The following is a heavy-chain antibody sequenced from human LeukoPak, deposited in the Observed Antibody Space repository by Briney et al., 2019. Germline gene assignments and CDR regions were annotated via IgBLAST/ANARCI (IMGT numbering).Heavy chain of an antibody. V-gene: IGHV1-18*01. J-gene: IGHJ5*02. CDR1: GYTFTSYG. Sequence: ASVKVSCKASGYTFTSYGISWVRQAPGQGLEWMGWISAYNGNTNYAQKLQGRVTMTTDTSTSTAYMELRSLRSDDTAVYYCARGRWTGHCSSTNCYSGLDPWGQGTLVTVSS. CDR2: ISAYNGNT. CDR3: ARGRWTGHCSSTNCYSGLDP. D-gene: IGHD2-2*02.